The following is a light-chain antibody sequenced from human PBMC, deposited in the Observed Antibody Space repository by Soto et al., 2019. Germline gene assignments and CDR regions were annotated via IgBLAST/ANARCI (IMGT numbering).Light chain of an antibody. V-gene: IGKV1-5*03. CDR2: KAS. CDR1: QTISSW. Sequence: EIQMTQSPSSLAASVGDRVPITCRASQTISSWLAWYQKKPGKAPKLLIYKASTLKSGVPSRFSGSGSGTEFTLTISSLQPDDFATYYCQHYNSYSEAFGQGTKVDIK. CDR3: QHYNSYSEA. J-gene: IGKJ1*01.